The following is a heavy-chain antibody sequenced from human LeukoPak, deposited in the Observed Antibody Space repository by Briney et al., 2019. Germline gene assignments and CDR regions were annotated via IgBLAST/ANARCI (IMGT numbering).Heavy chain of an antibody. J-gene: IGHJ4*02. Sequence: GGSLRLSCAASGFTVSSNYMSWVRQAPGKGLEWVSVIYSGGSTYYADSVKGRFTISRDNSKNTLYLQMNSLRVEDTAVYYCASLRPRQQLVVDHWGQGTLVTVSS. V-gene: IGHV3-66*01. D-gene: IGHD6-13*01. CDR2: IYSGGST. CDR1: GFTVSSNY. CDR3: ASLRPRQQLVVDH.